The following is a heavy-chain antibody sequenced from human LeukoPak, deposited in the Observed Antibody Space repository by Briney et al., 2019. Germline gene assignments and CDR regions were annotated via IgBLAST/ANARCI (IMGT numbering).Heavy chain of an antibody. J-gene: IGHJ4*02. CDR2: IIPIFGTA. CDR1: GGTLSSYA. Sequence: SSVNVPCKPSGGTLSSYAISGVRQAPAQGLDWMGGIIPIFGTANYAQKFQGRVTITTDESTSTAYMELSSLRSEDTAVYYCARAGPLEGFGEKPLFDYWGQGTLVTVSS. CDR3: ARAGPLEGFGEKPLFDY. D-gene: IGHD3-10*01. V-gene: IGHV1-69*05.